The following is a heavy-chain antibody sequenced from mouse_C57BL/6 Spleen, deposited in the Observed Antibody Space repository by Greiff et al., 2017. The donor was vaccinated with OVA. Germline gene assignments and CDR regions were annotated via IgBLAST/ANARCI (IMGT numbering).Heavy chain of an antibody. Sequence: EVQLQQSGPGLVKPSQSLSLTCSVTGHSITSGYYWNWIRQFPGNKLEWMGYISYDGSNNYNPSLKNRISITRDTSKNQFFLKLNSVTTEDTATYYCARGTGTYYFDYWGQGTTLTVSS. CDR2: ISYDGSN. J-gene: IGHJ2*01. CDR3: ARGTGTYYFDY. CDR1: GHSITSGYY. V-gene: IGHV3-6*01. D-gene: IGHD4-1*01.